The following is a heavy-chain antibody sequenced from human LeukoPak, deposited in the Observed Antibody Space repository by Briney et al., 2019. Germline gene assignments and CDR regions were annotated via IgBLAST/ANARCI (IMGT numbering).Heavy chain of an antibody. CDR2: INAGNGNT. J-gene: IGHJ4*02. Sequence: ASVKVSCKASGGTFSSYAISWVRQAPGQRLEWMGWINAGNGNTKYSQKFQGRVTITRDTSASTAYMELSSLRSEDTAVYYCARRRRGPIDYWGQGTLVTVSS. CDR3: ARRRRGPIDY. CDR1: GGTFSSYA. V-gene: IGHV1-3*01. D-gene: IGHD3-10*01.